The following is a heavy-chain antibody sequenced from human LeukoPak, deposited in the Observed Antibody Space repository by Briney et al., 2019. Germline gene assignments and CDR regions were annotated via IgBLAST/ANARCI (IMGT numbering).Heavy chain of an antibody. D-gene: IGHD4-17*01. CDR3: AKSVESAVTTNPYFDY. Sequence: GRSLRLSCAASGFTFSDYAMRWVRQALGKGLKWVSVISGSGGSTYNVDPVKGRFTISRDNSKNTLYLQMNSLRAEDTAVYYCAKSVESAVTTNPYFDYWGQGILVTVSS. CDR1: GFTFSDYA. V-gene: IGHV3-23*01. J-gene: IGHJ4*02. CDR2: ISGSGGST.